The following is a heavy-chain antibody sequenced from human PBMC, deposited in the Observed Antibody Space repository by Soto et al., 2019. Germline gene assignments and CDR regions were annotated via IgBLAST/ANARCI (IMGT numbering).Heavy chain of an antibody. V-gene: IGHV4-4*07. D-gene: IGHD6-13*01. CDR2: IYTSGTA. CDR1: GGSINSYY. J-gene: IGHJ4*02. Sequence: QVQLQESGPGLVKPSETLSLSCTVSGGSINSYYWSWIRQPAGKGLEWIGRIYTSGTANYNPSLKSRVPMSIDTSDNHFSLKLSSVAAADTAVYYCARGFGSTWYYFDYWGQGTLVTVSS. CDR3: ARGFGSTWYYFDY.